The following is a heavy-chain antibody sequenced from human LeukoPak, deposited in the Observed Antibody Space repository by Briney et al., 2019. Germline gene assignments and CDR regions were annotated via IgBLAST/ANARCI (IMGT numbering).Heavy chain of an antibody. J-gene: IGHJ4*02. CDR1: GGSISSYY. V-gene: IGHV4-59*01. D-gene: IGHD2-15*01. CDR2: IYYSGST. CDR3: ARDVSCSGGSCADY. Sequence: SSETLSLTCTVSGGSISSYYWSWIRQPPGMGLEWIGYIYYSGSTNYNPSLKSRVTISVDTSKNQFSLKLSSVTAADTAVYYCARDVSCSGGSCADYWGQGTLVTVSS.